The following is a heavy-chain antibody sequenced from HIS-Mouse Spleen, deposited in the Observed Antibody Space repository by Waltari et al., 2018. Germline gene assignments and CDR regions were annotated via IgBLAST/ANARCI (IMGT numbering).Heavy chain of an antibody. CDR1: GGSISSSSYY. V-gene: IGHV4-39*07. CDR3: AREIPYSSSWYDWYFDL. D-gene: IGHD6-13*01. J-gene: IGHJ2*01. Sequence: QLQLQESGPGLVKPSETLSLTCTVSGGSISSSSYYWGWIRQPPGEGLEWSGSIYYSGSTYYTPSRKRRVTISVDTSKNQFSLKLSSVTAADTAVYYCAREIPYSSSWYDWYFDLWGRGTLVTVSS. CDR2: IYYSGST.